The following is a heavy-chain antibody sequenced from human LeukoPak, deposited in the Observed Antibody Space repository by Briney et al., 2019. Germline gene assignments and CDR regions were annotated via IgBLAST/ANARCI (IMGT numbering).Heavy chain of an antibody. CDR2: ISGSGGST. J-gene: IGHJ1*01. Sequence: GGSLSLSCAASGFTFSSYAMSWVRQAPGKGLEWVSAISGSGGSTYYADSVKGRFTISRDNSKNTLYLQMNSLRAEDTAVYYCAKSSVLLWFEGASFQHWGQGTLVTVSS. CDR3: AKSSVLLWFEGASFQH. D-gene: IGHD3-10*01. CDR1: GFTFSSYA. V-gene: IGHV3-23*01.